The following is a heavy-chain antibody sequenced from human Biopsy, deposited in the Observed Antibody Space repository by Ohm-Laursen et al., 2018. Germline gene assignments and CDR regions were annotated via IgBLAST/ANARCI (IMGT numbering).Heavy chain of an antibody. CDR3: ARRGSGGRSFDY. J-gene: IGHJ4*02. V-gene: IGHV4-34*01. D-gene: IGHD2-15*01. Sequence: SETLSLTCEVYGKTFSDYYWSWIRQPPGKGLEWIGQINQSGRTNYNPSLKSRVTISVDTSKNQISLKLGSVTVADTAVFYCARRGSGGRSFDYWGQGSLVTVSS. CDR2: INQSGRT. CDR1: GKTFSDYY.